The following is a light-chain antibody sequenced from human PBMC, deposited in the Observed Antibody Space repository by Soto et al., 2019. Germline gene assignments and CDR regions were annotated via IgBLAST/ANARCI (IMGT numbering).Light chain of an antibody. J-gene: IGKJ3*01. V-gene: IGKV4-1*01. CDR2: LAS. CDR1: QSVLYSSNNKNY. CDR3: QHYYSTPPP. Sequence: DIVMTQSPDSLAVSLGERATINCKSSQSVLYSSNNKNYLAWYQQKPGQPPKLLIYLASTRESGVPDRFSGSGSGRDFTLTISSLQAEDVAVYYNQHYYSTPPPFGPANKVDIK.